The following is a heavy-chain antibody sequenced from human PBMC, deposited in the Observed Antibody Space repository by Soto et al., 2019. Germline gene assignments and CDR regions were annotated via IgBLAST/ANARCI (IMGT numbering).Heavy chain of an antibody. CDR1: GFTVSSNY. Sequence: GSLRLSCAASGFTVSSNYMSWVRQAPGKGLEWVSVLYTGGSTYYADSVKRRFTISRDNSKNTLYLQMNSLRAEDTAVYYCARARDDFPPHSYYFDFWGQGTLVTV. V-gene: IGHV3-53*01. CDR3: ARARDDFPPHSYYFDF. J-gene: IGHJ4*02. D-gene: IGHD1-1*01. CDR2: LYTGGST.